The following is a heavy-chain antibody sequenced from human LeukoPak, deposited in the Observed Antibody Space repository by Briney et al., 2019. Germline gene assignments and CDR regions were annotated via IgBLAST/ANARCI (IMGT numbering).Heavy chain of an antibody. J-gene: IGHJ4*02. V-gene: IGHV1-2*02. CDR3: AREEKPYSSGSQPDY. D-gene: IGHD6-19*01. CDR2: INPNSGGT. Sequence: ASVKVSCKASGYTVTGYYMHWVRQAPGQGLEWMGWINPNSGGTNYAQKFQGRVTMTRDTSISTAYMELSRLRSDDTAVYYCAREEKPYSSGSQPDYWGQGTLVTVSS. CDR1: GYTVTGYY.